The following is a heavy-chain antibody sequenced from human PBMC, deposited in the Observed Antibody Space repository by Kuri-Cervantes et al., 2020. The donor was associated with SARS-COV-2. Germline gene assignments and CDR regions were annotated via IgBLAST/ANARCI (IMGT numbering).Heavy chain of an antibody. V-gene: IGHV3-38-3*01. CDR3: ANTPLVDAFDI. CDR2: ISGGST. Sequence: GESLKISCAAPGFTVSSNEMSWVRQAPGKGLEWVSSISGGSTYYADSRKGRFTISRDNSKNTLYLQMNSLRAEDTAVYYCANTPLVDAFDIWGQGTMVTVSS. J-gene: IGHJ3*02. D-gene: IGHD2-8*02. CDR1: GFTVSSNE.